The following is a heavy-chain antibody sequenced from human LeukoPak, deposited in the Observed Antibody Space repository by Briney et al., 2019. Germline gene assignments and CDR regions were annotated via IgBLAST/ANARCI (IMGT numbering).Heavy chain of an antibody. Sequence: SETLPLTCTVSGGSISSTYYYWGWIRQPPGKGLEWIGSIYFSGSTYYNPSLKSRVTISVDTSKNQFSLKVSSVTAADTAVYYCARHDSGYSYGFDYWGQGTLVTVSS. V-gene: IGHV4-39*01. D-gene: IGHD5-18*01. CDR2: IYFSGST. CDR1: GGSISSTYYY. CDR3: ARHDSGYSYGFDY. J-gene: IGHJ4*02.